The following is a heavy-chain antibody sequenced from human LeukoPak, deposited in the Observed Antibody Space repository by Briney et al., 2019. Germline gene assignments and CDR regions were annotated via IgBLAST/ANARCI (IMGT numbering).Heavy chain of an antibody. J-gene: IGHJ6*03. CDR3: ARGMGKDIVVVPAAYYYYYMDV. D-gene: IGHD2-2*01. V-gene: IGHV4-38-2*01. Sequence: SETLSLTCAVSGYSISSGYYWGWIRQPPGKGLEWIGSIYHSGSTYYNPSLKSRVTISVDTSKNQFSLKLSSVTAADTAVYYCARGMGKDIVVVPAAYYYYYMDVWGKGPRSPSP. CDR1: GYSISSGYY. CDR2: IYHSGST.